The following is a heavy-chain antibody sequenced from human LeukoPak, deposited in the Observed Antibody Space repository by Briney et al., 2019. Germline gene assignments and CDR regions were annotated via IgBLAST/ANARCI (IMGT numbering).Heavy chain of an antibody. CDR1: XXTXSSYA. V-gene: IGHV3-23*01. J-gene: IGHJ4*02. CDR3: AKNGGIYDYVWGSYRYYFDY. D-gene: IGHD3-16*02. CDR2: ISGSGGST. Sequence: AGGXXRLSXAXXXXTXSSYAMSWVRQAPGKGLEWVSAISGSGGSTYYADSVKGRFTISRDNSKNTLYLQMNSLRAEDTAVYYCAKNGGIYDYVWGSYRYYFDYWGQGTLVTVSS.